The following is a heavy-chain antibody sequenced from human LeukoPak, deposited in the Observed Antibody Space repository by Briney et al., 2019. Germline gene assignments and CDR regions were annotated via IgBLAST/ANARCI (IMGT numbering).Heavy chain of an antibody. D-gene: IGHD3-22*01. V-gene: IGHV3-64*01. J-gene: IGHJ4*02. CDR1: GFTFTTYA. CDR2: NSKNGDNT. CDR3: ARVRSGYFRAPDFDY. Sequence: GGPLRLSCTASGFTFTTYAMHWLRQAPGKGLEYFSSNSKNGDNTYYANSVRGRFTISRDNSKNTLYLQLGSLRAEDMAVYYCARVRSGYFRAPDFDYWGQGTLVTVSS.